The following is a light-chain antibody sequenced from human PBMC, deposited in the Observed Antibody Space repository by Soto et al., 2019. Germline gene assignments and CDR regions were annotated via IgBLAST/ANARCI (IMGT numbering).Light chain of an antibody. Sequence: DLVMTQSPLSLPVTPGEPASISCRSSQSLLDSNGYNYLDWYLQKPGQSPQLLIYLGSNRSSGVPDRFSGSGSGTDVTLKISRVEAEDVGVYYCMQSLQTPDTFDQGTKLEIK. CDR1: QSLLDSNGYNY. V-gene: IGKV2-28*01. CDR3: MQSLQTPDT. J-gene: IGKJ2*01. CDR2: LGS.